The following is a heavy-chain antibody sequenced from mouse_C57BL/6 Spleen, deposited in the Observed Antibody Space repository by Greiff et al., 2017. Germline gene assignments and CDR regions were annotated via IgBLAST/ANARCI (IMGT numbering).Heavy chain of an antibody. Sequence: VQLQQSGPGLVKPSQSLSLTCSVTGYSITSGYYWNWIRQFPGNKLEWMGYISYDGSNNYNPSLKNRISITRDTSKNQFFLKLNSVTTEDTATYYCARGEDGYPFDYWGQGTTLTVSS. CDR2: ISYDGSN. J-gene: IGHJ2*01. V-gene: IGHV3-6*01. CDR1: GYSITSGYY. CDR3: ARGEDGYPFDY. D-gene: IGHD2-3*01.